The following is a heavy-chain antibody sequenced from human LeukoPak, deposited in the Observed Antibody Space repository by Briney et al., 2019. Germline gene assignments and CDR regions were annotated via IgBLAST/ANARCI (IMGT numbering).Heavy chain of an antibody. J-gene: IGHJ4*02. CDR1: GSTFTSCD. CDR2: MNPNSGNT. D-gene: IGHD6-19*01. Sequence: ASVKVSCKASGSTFTSCDINWVRQATGHGLEWMGWMNPNSGNTGYGQSFQGRITMTRDISIGTAYMELSNLTSEDTAIYYCTRGSSGRRDNWGQGTLVTVSA. V-gene: IGHV1-8*01. CDR3: TRGSSGRRDN.